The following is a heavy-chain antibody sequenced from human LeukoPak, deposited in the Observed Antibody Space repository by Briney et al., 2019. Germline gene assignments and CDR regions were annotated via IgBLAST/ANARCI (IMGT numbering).Heavy chain of an antibody. CDR3: ARARGSGSWSFDP. CDR2: IYYSGST. CDR1: GGSISSYY. D-gene: IGHD3-10*01. J-gene: IGHJ5*02. Sequence: PSETLSLTCTVSGGSISSYYWSWIRQPPGQGLEWIGYIYYSGSTNYNPSLKSRVTISVDTSKNQFSLKLSSVTAADTAVYYCARARGSGSWSFDPWGQGTLVTVSS. V-gene: IGHV4-59*01.